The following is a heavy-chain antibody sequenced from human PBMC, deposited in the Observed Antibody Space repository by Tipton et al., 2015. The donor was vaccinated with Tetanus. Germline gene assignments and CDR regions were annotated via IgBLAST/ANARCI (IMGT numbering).Heavy chain of an antibody. CDR2: FDPEDGET. J-gene: IGHJ4*02. Sequence: QLVQSGPEVKKPGASVKVSCKVSGYTLTELSMHWVRQAPGKGLEWMGGFDPEDGETIYAQKFQGRVTMTEDTSTDTAYMELSSLRSEDTAVYYCATVLWGSYRYSSVYFDYWGQGTLVTVSS. D-gene: IGHD3-16*02. V-gene: IGHV1-24*01. CDR1: GYTLTELS. CDR3: ATVLWGSYRYSSVYFDY.